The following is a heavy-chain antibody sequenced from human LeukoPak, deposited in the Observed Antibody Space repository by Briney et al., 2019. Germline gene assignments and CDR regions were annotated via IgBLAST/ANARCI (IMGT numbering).Heavy chain of an antibody. V-gene: IGHV4-59*08. CDR3: ARVHGEWEPYDAFDI. D-gene: IGHD1-26*01. CDR2: IYYSGST. J-gene: IGHJ3*02. CDR1: GGSISSYY. Sequence: SETLSLTCTVSGGSISSYYWSWIRQPPGKGLEWIGYIYYSGSTNYNPSLKSRVTISVDTSKNQFSLKLSSVTAADTAVYYCARVHGEWEPYDAFDIWGQGTMVTVSS.